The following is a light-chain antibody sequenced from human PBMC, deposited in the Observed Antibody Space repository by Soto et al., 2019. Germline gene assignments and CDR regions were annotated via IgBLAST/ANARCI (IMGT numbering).Light chain of an antibody. J-gene: IGLJ3*02. Sequence: QSALTQPASVSGSPGQSITISCTGTSSDVGGYNYVSWYQHHPGKAPKLMIYEVTNRPSGVSNRFSGSKSGNTASLTISGLQDEDEGDYYCSSYTTAYTQVFGGGTKLTVL. CDR3: SSYTTAYTQV. CDR2: EVT. CDR1: SSDVGGYNY. V-gene: IGLV2-14*01.